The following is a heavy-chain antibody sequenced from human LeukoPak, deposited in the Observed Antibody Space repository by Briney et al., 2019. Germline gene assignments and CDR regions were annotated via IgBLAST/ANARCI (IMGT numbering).Heavy chain of an antibody. CDR1: GFTFSSYS. Sequence: GGSLRLSCAASGFTFSSYSMNWVRQAPGKGLEWVSFISSSGSTIYYADSVKGRFTISRDNAKNSLCLQMNSLRAEDTAVYYCARHVVAVGFDYWGQGTLVTVSS. CDR2: ISSSGSTI. CDR3: ARHVVAVGFDY. D-gene: IGHD3-22*01. J-gene: IGHJ4*02. V-gene: IGHV3-48*04.